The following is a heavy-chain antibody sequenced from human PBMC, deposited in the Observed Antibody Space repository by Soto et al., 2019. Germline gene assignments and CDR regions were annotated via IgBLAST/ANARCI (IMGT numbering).Heavy chain of an antibody. CDR3: AREAPKYCSGGSCYADFDY. Sequence: ASVKVSCKASGYTFTSYGISWVRQAPGQGLEWMGWISAYNGNTNYAQKFQGRVTMTTDTSTSTASMELGSLRSDDTAVYYCAREAPKYCSGGSCYADFDYWGQGTLVTVSS. V-gene: IGHV1-18*01. D-gene: IGHD2-15*01. J-gene: IGHJ4*02. CDR1: GYTFTSYG. CDR2: ISAYNGNT.